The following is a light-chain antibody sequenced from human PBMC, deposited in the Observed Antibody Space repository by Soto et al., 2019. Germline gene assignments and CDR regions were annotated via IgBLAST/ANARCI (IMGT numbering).Light chain of an antibody. CDR3: QQYNNPTWT. V-gene: IGKV3-15*01. CDR1: QSVGRN. Sequence: EMVMTQSPATLSASPGERATLSCRTTQSVGRNLAWYQQKPGQAPRLLIYGASTRATGIPARFSGSGSETDFTLTISSLQSEDFAIYYCQQYNNPTWTFGQGTKVDIK. CDR2: GAS. J-gene: IGKJ1*01.